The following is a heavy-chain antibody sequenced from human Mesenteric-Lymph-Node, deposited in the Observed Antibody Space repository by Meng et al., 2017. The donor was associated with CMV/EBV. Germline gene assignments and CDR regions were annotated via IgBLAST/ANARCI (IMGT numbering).Heavy chain of an antibody. CDR1: GFTVSSNY. D-gene: IGHD6-19*01. CDR2: IYSGGST. CDR3: AKEVVTGTAYYYGMDV. V-gene: IGHV3-53*01. Sequence: ETLSLTCAASGFTVSSNYMSWVRQAPGKGLEWVSVIYSGGSTYYADSVKGRFTISRDNSKNTLYLQMNSLRAEDTAVYYCAKEVVTGTAYYYGMDVWGQGTTVTVSS. J-gene: IGHJ6*02.